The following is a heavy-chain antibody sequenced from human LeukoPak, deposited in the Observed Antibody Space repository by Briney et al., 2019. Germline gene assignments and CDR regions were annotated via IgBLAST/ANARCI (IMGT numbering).Heavy chain of an antibody. J-gene: IGHJ6*02. CDR2: IYYSGST. CDR3: ARVRGPHYYYGMDV. Sequence: PSQTLSLTCAVSGGSISSYYWSWIRQPPGKGLEWIGYIYYSGSTNYNPSLKSRVTISVDTSKNQFSLKLSSVTAADTAVYYCARVRGPHYYYGMDVWGQGTTVTVSS. D-gene: IGHD3-10*01. V-gene: IGHV4-59*01. CDR1: GGSISSYY.